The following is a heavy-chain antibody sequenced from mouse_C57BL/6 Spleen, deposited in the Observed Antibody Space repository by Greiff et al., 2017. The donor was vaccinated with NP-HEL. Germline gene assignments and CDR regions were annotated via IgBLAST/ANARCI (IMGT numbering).Heavy chain of an antibody. Sequence: VQLQQSGAELARPGASVKMSCKASGYTFTSYTMHWVKQRPGQGLEWIGYINPSSGYTKYNQKFKDKATLTADKSSSTAYMQLSSLTSEDSAVYCCARDSSGYEYFDYWGQGTALTVSS. CDR2: INPSSGYT. V-gene: IGHV1-4*01. CDR3: ARDSSGYEYFDY. CDR1: GYTFTSYT. J-gene: IGHJ2*01. D-gene: IGHD3-2*02.